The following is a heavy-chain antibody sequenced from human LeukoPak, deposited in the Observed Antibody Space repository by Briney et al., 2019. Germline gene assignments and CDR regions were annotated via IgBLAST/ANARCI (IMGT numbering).Heavy chain of an antibody. D-gene: IGHD1-14*01. CDR3: AREVAGWDFDY. CDR2: INPSSGGT. J-gene: IGHJ4*02. Sequence: ASVKVSCKASGYTFTGYYMHWVRQAPGQGLEWMGRINPSSGGTNYAQKFQGRVTMTRDTSISTAYMELSRLRSDDTAVYYCAREVAGWDFDYWGQGTLVTVSS. CDR1: GYTFTGYY. V-gene: IGHV1-2*06.